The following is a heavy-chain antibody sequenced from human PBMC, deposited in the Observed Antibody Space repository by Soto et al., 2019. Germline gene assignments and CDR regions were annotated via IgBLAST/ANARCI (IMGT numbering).Heavy chain of an antibody. CDR1: GGSISSGGYY. CDR2: IYYRGST. D-gene: IGHD2-2*01. J-gene: IGHJ4*02. CDR3: ATAPPDCSRTSCYGGGDYCYY. V-gene: IGHV4-31*03. Sequence: QVQLQESGPGLVKPSQTLSLTCTVSGGSISSGGYYWSWIRQHPGKGLEWIGYIYYRGSTYYNPSPKTRVTTSVDPSNNPFSLKPSSVTAADTAWYSGATAPPDCSRTSCYGGGDYCYYWGQGKKVTVSS.